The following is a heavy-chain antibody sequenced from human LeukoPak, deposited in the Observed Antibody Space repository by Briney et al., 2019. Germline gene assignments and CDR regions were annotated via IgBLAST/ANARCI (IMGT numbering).Heavy chain of an antibody. V-gene: IGHV3-23*01. J-gene: IGHJ4*02. CDR2: IGGGGGST. CDR1: GFSLSHYA. Sequence: GGSLRLSCSMSGFSLSHYAMSWVCQAPGKGLEWVSTIGGGGGSTDYTDSVKGRFTISRDNSKNTLYLQMNSLGAEDTAVYYCAKGHRYCTSGICNSAVDYYGQGTLVTVSS. D-gene: IGHD2-15*01. CDR3: AKGHRYCTSGICNSAVDY.